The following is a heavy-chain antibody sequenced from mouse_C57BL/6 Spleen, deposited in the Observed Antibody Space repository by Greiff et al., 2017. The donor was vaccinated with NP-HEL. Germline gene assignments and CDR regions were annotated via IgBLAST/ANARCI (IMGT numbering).Heavy chain of an antibody. CDR2: ISDGGSYT. J-gene: IGHJ3*01. CDR3: ARAFAY. CDR1: GFTFSSYA. V-gene: IGHV5-4*01. Sequence: VQLKESGGGLVKPGGSLKLSCAASGFTFSSYAMSWVHQTPEKRLEWVATISDGGSYTYYPDNVKGRFTISRDNAKNNLYLQMSHLKSEDTAMYYCARAFAYWGQGTLVTVSA.